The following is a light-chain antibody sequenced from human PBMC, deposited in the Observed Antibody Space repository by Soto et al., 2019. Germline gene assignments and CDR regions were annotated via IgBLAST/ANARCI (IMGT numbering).Light chain of an antibody. V-gene: IGLV2-14*01. Sequence: QSALTQPASVSGSPGQSITISCTGTSSDSGSNNYVSWFQQRPGKAPTLIIYEVSNRPSGVSTHCPGSKSGNTASLTISGLLPEDEAEYYCSSYTTATRLFGGGTKLTVL. CDR1: SSDSGSNNY. CDR3: SSYTTATRL. J-gene: IGLJ3*02. CDR2: EVS.